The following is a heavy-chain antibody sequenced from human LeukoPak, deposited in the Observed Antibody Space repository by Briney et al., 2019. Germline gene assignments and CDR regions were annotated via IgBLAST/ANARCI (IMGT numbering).Heavy chain of an antibody. CDR3: AKEGIAAALGY. CDR2: ISYDGSNK. CDR1: GFTFSSYG. J-gene: IGHJ4*02. Sequence: GGSLRLSCAASGFTFSSYGMQWVRQAPGKGLEWVAVISYDGSNKYYADSVKGRFTISRDNSKNTLYLQMNSLRAEDTAVYYCAKEGIAAALGYWGQGTLVTVSS. V-gene: IGHV3-30*18. D-gene: IGHD6-13*01.